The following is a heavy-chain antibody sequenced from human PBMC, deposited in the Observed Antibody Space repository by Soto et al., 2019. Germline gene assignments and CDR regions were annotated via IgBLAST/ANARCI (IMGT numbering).Heavy chain of an antibody. CDR3: ARENTPETTRGWFDP. CDR1: GDSLSDYY. CDR2: TYSTGSV. D-gene: IGHD1-1*01. Sequence: QVRLHEAGPRLVKPSETLSLTCSVSGDSLSDYYVSWIRQTAGKGLEWIGRTYSTGSVNSNPSLRSRITMSVDTSKRQFFLKVRSVTAADTAFYFCARENTPETTRGWFDPWGQGILVTVS. J-gene: IGHJ5*02. V-gene: IGHV4-4*07.